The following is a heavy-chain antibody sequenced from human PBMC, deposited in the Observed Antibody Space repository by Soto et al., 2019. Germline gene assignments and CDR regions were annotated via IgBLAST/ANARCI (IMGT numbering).Heavy chain of an antibody. Sequence: EVQLVQSGAEVKKPGESLKISCKGSGYSFTSYWIGWVRQMPGKGLEWMGIIYPGDSDTRYSPSFQGQVTISADKSISTAYLQWSSLKASDTAMYYCARPRIAAAEWDAFDIWGQGTMVTVSS. CDR3: ARPRIAAAEWDAFDI. CDR1: GYSFTSYW. D-gene: IGHD6-13*01. V-gene: IGHV5-51*03. CDR2: IYPGDSDT. J-gene: IGHJ3*02.